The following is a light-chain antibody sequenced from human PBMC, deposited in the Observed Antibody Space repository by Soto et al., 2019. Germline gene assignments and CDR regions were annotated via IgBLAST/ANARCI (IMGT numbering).Light chain of an antibody. V-gene: IGLV2-14*01. CDR1: SSDVGGYNY. CDR2: EVS. CDR3: SSYTSGSSPYV. Sequence: QSVLTQPASVSGSPGQSITISCTGTSSDVGGYNYVSWYQHHPGKAPKLMINEVSNRPSGVSNRFSGSKSGNTASLTISGLQAEDEADYYCSSYTSGSSPYVFGTGTKVTVL. J-gene: IGLJ1*01.